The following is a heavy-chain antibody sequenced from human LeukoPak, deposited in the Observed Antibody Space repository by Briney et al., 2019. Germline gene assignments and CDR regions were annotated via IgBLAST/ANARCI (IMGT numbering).Heavy chain of an antibody. D-gene: IGHD6-19*01. CDR3: ARDNSPIAVAGRYFDY. CDR1: GFTFSSYA. Sequence: PGRSLRLSCAASGFTFSSYAMHWVRQAPGKGLEWVAFIRYDGSNKYYADSVKGRFTISRDNSKNTLYLQMNSLRAEDTAVYYCARDNSPIAVAGRYFDYWGQGTLVTVSS. V-gene: IGHV3-30*04. CDR2: IRYDGSNK. J-gene: IGHJ4*02.